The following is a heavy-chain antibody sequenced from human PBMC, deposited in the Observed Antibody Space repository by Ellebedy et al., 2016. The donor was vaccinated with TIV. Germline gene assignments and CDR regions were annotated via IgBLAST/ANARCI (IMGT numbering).Heavy chain of an antibody. D-gene: IGHD3-9*01. CDR1: GFTFDDYA. V-gene: IGHV3-9*01. CDR3: AKGDYDILTGYLGHLDY. CDR2: ISWNSGSI. Sequence: SLKISCAASGFTFDDYAMHWVRQAPGKGLEWVSGISWNSGSIGYADSVKGRFTISRDNAKNSLYLQMNSLRAEDTALYYCAKGDYDILTGYLGHLDYWGQGTLVTVSS. J-gene: IGHJ4*02.